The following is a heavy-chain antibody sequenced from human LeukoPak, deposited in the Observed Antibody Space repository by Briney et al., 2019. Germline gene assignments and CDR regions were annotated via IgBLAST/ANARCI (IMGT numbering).Heavy chain of an antibody. V-gene: IGHV1-18*01. J-gene: IGHJ4*02. CDR2: ISAYNGNT. Sequence: ASMKVSCKASGYTFTSYGISWVRQAPGQGLEWMGWISAYNGNTNYAQKLQGRVTMTTDTSTSTAYMELRSLRSDDTAVYYCASYSSSWYYFDYWGQGTLVTVSS. D-gene: IGHD6-13*01. CDR1: GYTFTSYG. CDR3: ASYSSSWYYFDY.